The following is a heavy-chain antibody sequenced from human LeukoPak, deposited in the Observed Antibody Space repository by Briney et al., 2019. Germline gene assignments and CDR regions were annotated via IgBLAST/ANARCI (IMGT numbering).Heavy chain of an antibody. Sequence: RGSGPALVKPTQTLTLTCTFSGFSLSTSGMCVSWIRQPPGKALEWLARIDWDDDKYYSTSLKTRLTISKDTSKNQVVLTMTNMDPVDTATYYCARMVYYYDSSGYYYYYMDVWGKGTTVTVSS. J-gene: IGHJ6*03. D-gene: IGHD3-22*01. CDR2: IDWDDDK. V-gene: IGHV2-70*11. CDR1: GFSLSTSGMC. CDR3: ARMVYYYDSSGYYYYYMDV.